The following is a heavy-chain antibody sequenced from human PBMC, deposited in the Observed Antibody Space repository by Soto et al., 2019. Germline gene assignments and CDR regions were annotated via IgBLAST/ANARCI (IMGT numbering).Heavy chain of an antibody. CDR2: IYYSGST. CDR3: ARAASSGYSYFAY. D-gene: IGHD3-22*01. Sequence: PSETLSLTCTVSGGSISSGDYYWSWIRQPPGTGLEWIGYIYYSGSTYYNPSLESRVTISVDTSKNQFSLKLSSVTAADTAVYYCARAASSGYSYFAYWGQVSLVT. J-gene: IGHJ4*02. V-gene: IGHV4-30-4*01. CDR1: GGSISSGDYY.